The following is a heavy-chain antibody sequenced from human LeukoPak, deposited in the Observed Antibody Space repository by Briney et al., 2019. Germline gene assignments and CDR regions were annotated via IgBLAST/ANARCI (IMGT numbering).Heavy chain of an antibody. J-gene: IGHJ5*02. CDR1: GGSIRSYY. V-gene: IGHV4-59*01. CDR2: ISYSGST. Sequence: SETLSLTCTVSGGSIRSYYWSWIRQPPGKGLEWIGYISYSGSTNYNPSLRSRVTISVDTSKNQFSLKLSSVAAADTAVYYCARDYDILTGGGWFDPWGQGTLVTVSS. D-gene: IGHD3-9*01. CDR3: ARDYDILTGGGWFDP.